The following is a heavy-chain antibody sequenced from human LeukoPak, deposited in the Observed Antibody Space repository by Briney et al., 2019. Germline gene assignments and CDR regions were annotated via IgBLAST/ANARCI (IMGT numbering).Heavy chain of an antibody. V-gene: IGHV3-33*01. Sequence: GGSLRLSCAASGFTFSSYGMHWVRQAPGKGLEWVAVIWYDGSNKYYADSVKGRFTISRDNSKNTLYPQMNSLRAEDTAVYYCARDRGVFSPTEYDSSGYYSYYFDYWGQGTLVTVSS. CDR1: GFTFSSYG. CDR2: IWYDGSNK. J-gene: IGHJ4*02. D-gene: IGHD3-22*01. CDR3: ARDRGVFSPTEYDSSGYYSYYFDY.